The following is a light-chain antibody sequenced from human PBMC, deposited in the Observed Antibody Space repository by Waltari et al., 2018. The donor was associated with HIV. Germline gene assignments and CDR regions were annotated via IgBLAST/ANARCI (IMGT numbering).Light chain of an antibody. CDR2: SNN. Sequence: HSVLTQPPSASGPPGPRVLISCSAHRPHLGSTTVNGYQQFSGAAPTLLIYSNNQRPSAVPDRFSGSKSGSAASLAISGLKSEDEADYHCATWDDALSGPVFGAGTKLTV. V-gene: IGLV1-44*01. CDR1: RPHLGSTT. J-gene: IGLJ3*02. CDR3: ATWDDALSGPV.